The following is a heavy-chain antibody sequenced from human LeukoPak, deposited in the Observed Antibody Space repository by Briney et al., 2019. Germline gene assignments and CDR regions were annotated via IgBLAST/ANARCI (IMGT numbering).Heavy chain of an antibody. CDR1: GFTFSSSA. CDR2: ISSSGGDT. Sequence: PGGSLRLSCAASGFTFSSSAMSWVRQAPGKGLEWVSVISSSGGDTYYADSVKGRFTISGDNSKNTVYLQMNSLRAEDTALYYCAKGGVYGDYYFDYWGQGTLVTVSS. CDR3: AKGGVYGDYYFDY. V-gene: IGHV3-23*01. D-gene: IGHD4-17*01. J-gene: IGHJ4*02.